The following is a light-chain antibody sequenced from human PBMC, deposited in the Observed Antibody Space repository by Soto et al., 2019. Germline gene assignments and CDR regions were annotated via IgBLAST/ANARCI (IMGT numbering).Light chain of an antibody. CDR1: QSINKW. CDR3: QQYNDYSAWS. V-gene: IGKV1-5*03. CDR2: EAS. J-gene: IGKJ1*01. Sequence: DIQMTQSPSTLSASVGDTVTITCRASQSINKWLACYQQKPGKAPTLLIYEASILQNGVPSRFSGTEPGTEFTLTISSLPPEEVANYYCQQYNDYSAWSFGQGIKGDIK.